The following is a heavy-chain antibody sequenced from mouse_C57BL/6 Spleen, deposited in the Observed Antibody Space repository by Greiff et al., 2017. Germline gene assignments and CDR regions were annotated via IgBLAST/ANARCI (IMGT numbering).Heavy chain of an antibody. CDR2: INPNNGGT. J-gene: IGHJ1*03. CDR1: GYTFTDYY. CDR3: ARERNYDGSSYWYFDV. V-gene: IGHV1-26*01. Sequence: VQLQQSGPELVKPGASVKISCKASGYTFTDYYMNWVKQSHGKSLEWIGDINPNNGGTSYNQKFKGKATLTVDKSSSTAYMELRSLTSEDSAVYYCARERNYDGSSYWYFDVWGTGTTVTVSS. D-gene: IGHD1-1*01.